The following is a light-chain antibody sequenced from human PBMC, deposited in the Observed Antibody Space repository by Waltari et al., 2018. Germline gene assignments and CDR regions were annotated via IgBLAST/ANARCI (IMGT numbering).Light chain of an antibody. CDR3: SSYTSTKTGV. Sequence: QSALTQPASVSGSPGQSITISCTGTSSDVGGYNYVSWYQQYPGKAPQLMIYGVSYRPAGISNRFSGSKYGNTATLTISGLQAEEEADYYCSSYTSTKTGVFGTGTKVTVL. CDR1: SSDVGGYNY. J-gene: IGLJ1*01. V-gene: IGLV2-14*01. CDR2: GVS.